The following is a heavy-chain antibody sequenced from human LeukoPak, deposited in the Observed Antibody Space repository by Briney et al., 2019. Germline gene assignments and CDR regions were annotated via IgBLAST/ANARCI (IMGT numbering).Heavy chain of an antibody. CDR1: GGSFSGYY. J-gene: IGHJ4*02. CDR3: ARGLYGGKHPYYFDY. D-gene: IGHD4-23*01. Sequence: KPSETLSLTCAVLGGSFSGYYWSWIRQPPGKGLEWTGEINHSGSTNYNPSLKSRVTISVDTSKNQFSLKLSSVTAADTAVYYCARGLYGGKHPYYFDYWGQGTLVTVSS. V-gene: IGHV4-34*01. CDR2: INHSGST.